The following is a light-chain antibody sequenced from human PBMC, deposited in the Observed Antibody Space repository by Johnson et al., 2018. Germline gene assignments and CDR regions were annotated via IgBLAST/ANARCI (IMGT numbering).Light chain of an antibody. CDR2: ENN. CDR1: SSNIGNNY. Sequence: QSVLTQPPSVSAAPGQKVTISCSGSSSNIGNNYVSWYQQLPGTAPKLLIYENNKRPSGIPDRFSGSKSGTSATLGITGLQTGDEADYYCGTWDSSLSAGNAFGTGTKVTGL. V-gene: IGLV1-51*02. CDR3: GTWDSSLSAGNA. J-gene: IGLJ1*01.